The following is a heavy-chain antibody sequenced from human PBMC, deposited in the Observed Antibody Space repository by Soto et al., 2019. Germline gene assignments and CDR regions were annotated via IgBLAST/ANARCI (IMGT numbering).Heavy chain of an antibody. CDR3: AKAIHIAEGGYCRSTSCAAESFRN. J-gene: IGHJ1*01. CDR2: IHSGGT. V-gene: IGHV3-23*01. CDR1: GFTFINFA. Sequence: EVQLLESGGGLVQPGGSLRLSCAASGFTFINFAMSWVRQAPGKGLEWVSTIHSGGTYYADSVRGRFTISRDNSKNTLSLQVNSLRAEDTAVYYCAKAIHIAEGGYCRSTSCAAESFRNWGQGTLLSVSS. D-gene: IGHD2-2*03.